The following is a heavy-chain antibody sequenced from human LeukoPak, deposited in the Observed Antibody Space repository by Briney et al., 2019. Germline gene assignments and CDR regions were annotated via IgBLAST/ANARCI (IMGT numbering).Heavy chain of an antibody. CDR2: IGSGSSI. V-gene: IGHV3-48*04. J-gene: IGHJ4*02. Sequence: GGSLRLSCAASGFTFSSYGMHWVRQPPGKGLEWISYIGSGSSIYYADSVNGRFTISRDNAKNSLHLQMNSLRAEDTAVYYCARGVRPVAMRNYFDYWGQGTLVTVSS. D-gene: IGHD2-2*01. CDR1: GFTFSSYG. CDR3: ARGVRPVAMRNYFDY.